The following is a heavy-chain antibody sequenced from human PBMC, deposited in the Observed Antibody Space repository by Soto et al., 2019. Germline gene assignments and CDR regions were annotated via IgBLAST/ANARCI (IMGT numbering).Heavy chain of an antibody. CDR2: INHSGST. J-gene: IGHJ6*02. D-gene: IGHD6-19*01. V-gene: IGHV4-34*01. CDR3: ASWTVAGIYYYYGMDV. Sequence: SETLSLTCAVYGGSFSGYYWSWIRQPPGKGLEWIGEINHSGSTNYNPSLKSRVTISVDTSKNQFSLKLSSVTAADTAVYYCASWTVAGIYYYYGMDVWGQGTTVTVSS. CDR1: GGSFSGYY.